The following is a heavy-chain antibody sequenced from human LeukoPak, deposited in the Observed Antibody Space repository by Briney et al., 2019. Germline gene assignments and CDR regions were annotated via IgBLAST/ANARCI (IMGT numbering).Heavy chain of an antibody. Sequence: ASGKVSCKASGYTFTSDYMHWVRQAPGQGLEWMGIINPSGGSTSSAQKLRGRATMTRDTSTSTVYMELSSMRSEDTAVYYCARDRKEASAIFGGDYGMAVWGQGTTVTVSS. V-gene: IGHV1-46*04. CDR2: INPSGGST. CDR1: GYTFTSDY. J-gene: IGHJ6*02. D-gene: IGHD3-3*01. CDR3: ARDRKEASAIFGGDYGMAV.